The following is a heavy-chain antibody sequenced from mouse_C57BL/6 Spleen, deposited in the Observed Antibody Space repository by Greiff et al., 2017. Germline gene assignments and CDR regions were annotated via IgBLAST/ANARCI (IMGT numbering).Heavy chain of an antibody. CDR2: ISAGGSYT. CDR3: ARGDSGYGAMDY. CDR1: GFTFSSYA. Sequence: EVQRVESGGGLVKPGGSLKLSCAASGFTFSSYAMSWVRQTPEKRLEWVATISAGGSYTYYPDNVKGRFTISRDNAKNNLYLQMSHLKYEETAMYYCARGDSGYGAMDYWGQGTSVTVSS. J-gene: IGHJ4*01. V-gene: IGHV5-4*01. D-gene: IGHD3-2*02.